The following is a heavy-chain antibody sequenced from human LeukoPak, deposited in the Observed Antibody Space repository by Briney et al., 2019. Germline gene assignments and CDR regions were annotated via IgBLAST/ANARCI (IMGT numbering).Heavy chain of an antibody. CDR1: GFTFRTFG. V-gene: IGHV3-30*02. J-gene: IGHJ5*02. Sequence: PGGSLRLSCAAPGFTFRTFGMHWVRQAPGKGLEWVAFIRFDGNLQYYADSVQGRFNLSRDNSKNTLSLQMNSLRPDDTAVYYCLKDQYPPTNWFDPWGQGTLVTVSS. CDR2: IRFDGNLQ. D-gene: IGHD2-2*02. CDR3: LKDQYPPTNWFDP.